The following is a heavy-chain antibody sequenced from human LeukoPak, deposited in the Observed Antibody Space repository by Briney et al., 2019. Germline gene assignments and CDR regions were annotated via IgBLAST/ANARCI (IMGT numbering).Heavy chain of an antibody. CDR3: ARGCGGSCYPR. Sequence: PSETLSLTCTVSGGSISSSSYYWGWIRQPPGKGLEWIGSIYYSGSTYYNPSLKSRVTISVDTSKNQFSLKLSSVTAADTAVYYCARGCGGSCYPRWGQGTLVTVSS. CDR1: GGSISSSSYY. V-gene: IGHV4-39*07. CDR2: IYYSGST. J-gene: IGHJ4*02. D-gene: IGHD2-15*01.